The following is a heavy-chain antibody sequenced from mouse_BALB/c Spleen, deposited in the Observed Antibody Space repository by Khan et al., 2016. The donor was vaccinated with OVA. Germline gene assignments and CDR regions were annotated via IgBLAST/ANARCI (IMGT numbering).Heavy chain of an antibody. J-gene: IGHJ2*01. CDR2: IYPGSDNA. CDR1: GYTFTYYV. D-gene: IGHD2-3*01. V-gene: IGHV1-81*01. CDR3: ARGDGYYVYFDY. Sequence: LEVSGPELVKPGASVKMSCKASGYTFTYYVITWVKQRTGQGLEWIGEIYPGSDNAYYNERFKGKATLTADKSSNTTHMQLSSLTSEDSAVYFWARGDGYYVYFDYWGQGTTLTVSS.